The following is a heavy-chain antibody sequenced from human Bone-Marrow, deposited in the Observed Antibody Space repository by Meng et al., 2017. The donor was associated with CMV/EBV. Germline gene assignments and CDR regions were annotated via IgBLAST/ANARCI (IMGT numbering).Heavy chain of an antibody. CDR2: ISSSGSTI. CDR1: GFTFSSYA. CDR3: ARDTVVGVDY. V-gene: IGHV3-48*03. J-gene: IGHJ4*02. D-gene: IGHD1-26*01. Sequence: GESLKISCAASGFTFSSYAMHWVRQAPGKGLEWVSYISSSGSTIYYADSVKGRFTISRDNAKNSLYLQMNSLRAEDTAVYYCARDTVVGVDYWGQGTLVTVSS.